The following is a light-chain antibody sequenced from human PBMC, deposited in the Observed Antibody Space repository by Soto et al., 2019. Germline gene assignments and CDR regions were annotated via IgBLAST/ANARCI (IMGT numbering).Light chain of an antibody. CDR1: SSDVGGYNY. V-gene: IGLV2-11*01. Sequence: QSALTQPRSVSGSPGQSVTISCIGTSSDVGGYNYVSWYQQHPGKAPKLMIYDVSKRPSGVPDRFSGSKSGNTASLTISGLQAEDEADYYCCSYAGSYRGVFGTGTKVTVL. CDR3: CSYAGSYRGV. J-gene: IGLJ1*01. CDR2: DVS.